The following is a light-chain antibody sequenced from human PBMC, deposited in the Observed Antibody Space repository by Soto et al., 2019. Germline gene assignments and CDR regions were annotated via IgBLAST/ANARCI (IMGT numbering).Light chain of an antibody. V-gene: IGKV1-5*01. J-gene: IGKJ1*01. Sequence: DIKMTQSPSTLSASVGDRVTITCRASQSIGMWLAWFQQKPGKAPKVLIHDAYSLESGVPSRFSGSGSGTEFTLTISSLQPEDSATYYCQQYNSYSKTFGQGTKADIK. CDR1: QSIGMW. CDR3: QQYNSYSKT. CDR2: DAY.